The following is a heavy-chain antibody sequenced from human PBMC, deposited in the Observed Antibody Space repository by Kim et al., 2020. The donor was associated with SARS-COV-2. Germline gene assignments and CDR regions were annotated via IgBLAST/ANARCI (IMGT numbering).Heavy chain of an antibody. J-gene: IGHJ4*02. CDR2: IKSKTDGGTT. V-gene: IGHV3-15*01. CDR3: TTDMSKTQQLVGGVVY. CDR1: GFTFSNAW. Sequence: GGSLRLSCAASGFTFSNAWMSWVRQAPGKGLEWVGRIKSKTDGGTTDYAAPVKGRFTISRDDSKNTLYLQMNSLKTEDTAVYYCTTDMSKTQQLVGGVVYWGQGTLVTVSS. D-gene: IGHD6-13*01.